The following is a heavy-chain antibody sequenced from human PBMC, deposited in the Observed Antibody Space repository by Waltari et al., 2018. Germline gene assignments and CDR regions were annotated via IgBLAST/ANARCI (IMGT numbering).Heavy chain of an antibody. CDR3: ARGRAGDLGYFDL. D-gene: IGHD7-27*01. V-gene: IGHV4-34*01. Sequence: QVQLQQWGAGLLKPSETLSLTCAVYGGSFSGYYWSWIRQLPGKGLEWIGEMNHIGSTNSNPPIKSGGTISIGTAKNQFSLKLSSVTAADTAVYYCARGRAGDLGYFDLWGRGTLVTVSS. J-gene: IGHJ2*01. CDR2: MNHIGST. CDR1: GGSFSGYY.